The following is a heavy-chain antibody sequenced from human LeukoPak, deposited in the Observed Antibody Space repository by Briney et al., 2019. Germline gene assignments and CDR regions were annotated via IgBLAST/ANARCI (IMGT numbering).Heavy chain of an antibody. V-gene: IGHV3-23*01. CDR3: AKAGLVRGGALDS. Sequence: GGSLRLSCAASGFTFSYYGMSWVRQAPGKGLEWVSSITGSGDGTSAADSVTGRFSTSRDNSKSTLYLQMNSLRVEDTAVYYCAKAGLVRGGALDSWGQGTLVTVSS. J-gene: IGHJ4*02. CDR1: GFTFSYYG. D-gene: IGHD4/OR15-4a*01. CDR2: ITGSGDGT.